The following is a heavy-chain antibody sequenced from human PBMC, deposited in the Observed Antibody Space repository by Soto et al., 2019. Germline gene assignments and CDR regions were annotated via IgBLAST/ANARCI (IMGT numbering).Heavy chain of an antibody. D-gene: IGHD2-21*02. CDR1: GGTFSSYA. Sequence: QVQLVQSGAEVKKPGSSVKVSCKASGGTFSSYAISWVRQAPGQALEWMGGIIPIFGSANYAQDFQGRVTITAETSTSTVYMELSSLRSEDTAVYYCAREVVTTIPGYQYFDYWGQGTLVTVSS. J-gene: IGHJ4*02. CDR3: AREVVTTIPGYQYFDY. CDR2: IIPIFGSA. V-gene: IGHV1-69*06.